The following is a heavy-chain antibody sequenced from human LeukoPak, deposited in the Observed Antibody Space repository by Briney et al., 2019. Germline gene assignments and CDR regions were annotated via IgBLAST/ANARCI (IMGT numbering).Heavy chain of an antibody. CDR1: GFTFSDYY. J-gene: IGHJ4*02. Sequence: GGSLRLSCAASGFTFSDYYMSWIRQAPGKGLEWVSYISTSGRYTNYTDSVKGRFTISRDNAKNSLFLQMNSLRAEDTAVYYCARDGGLYDSSGYFDYWGQGTLVTVSS. CDR2: ISTSGRYT. D-gene: IGHD3-22*01. CDR3: ARDGGLYDSSGYFDY. V-gene: IGHV3-11*06.